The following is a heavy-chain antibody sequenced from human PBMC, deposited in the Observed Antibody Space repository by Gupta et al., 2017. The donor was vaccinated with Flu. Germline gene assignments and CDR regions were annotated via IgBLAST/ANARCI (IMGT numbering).Heavy chain of an antibody. J-gene: IGHJ4*02. D-gene: IGHD2-2*01. CDR2: IKSKTDGGAI. Sequence: FSNAWMSWVRQGPGKGLEWVGRIKSKTDGGAIDYAAPVKGRFTISRDDSKNMVYLQMNSLKTEDTAVYYCTTAFCTSCPRGDYFDYWGQGALVTVSS. V-gene: IGHV3-15*01. CDR1: FSNAW. CDR3: TTAFCTSCPRGDYFDY.